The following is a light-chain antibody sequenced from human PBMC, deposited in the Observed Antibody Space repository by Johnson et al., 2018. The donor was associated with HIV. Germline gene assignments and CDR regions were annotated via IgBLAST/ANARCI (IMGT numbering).Light chain of an antibody. CDR2: DSN. J-gene: IGLJ1*01. V-gene: IGLV1-51*01. CDR1: TSKIGNNY. Sequence: QSVLTQPPSVSAAPGQKVTISCSGSTSKIGNNYVSWYQHLPGAAPKLLIYDSNKRPSGIPDRFSGSKSGTSATLGITGLQTGDEADYYCGTWDSSLSAGVCGTGTKGTVL. CDR3: GTWDSSLSAGV.